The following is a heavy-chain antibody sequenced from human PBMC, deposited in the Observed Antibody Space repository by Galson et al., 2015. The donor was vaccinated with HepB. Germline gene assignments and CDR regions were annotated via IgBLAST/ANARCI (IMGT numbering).Heavy chain of an antibody. D-gene: IGHD1-26*01. J-gene: IGHJ4*02. CDR1: GGTFSSYA. CDR2: IIPILGIA. CDR3: ASPDYGDQWRYSGSYQGYFY. V-gene: IGHV1-69*04. Sequence: SVKVSCKASGGTFSSYAISWVRQAPGQGLEWMRRIIPILGIANYAQKFQGRVTITADKSTSTAYMELSSLRSEDTAVYYCASPDYGDQWRYSGSYQGYFYWGQGTLVTVSS.